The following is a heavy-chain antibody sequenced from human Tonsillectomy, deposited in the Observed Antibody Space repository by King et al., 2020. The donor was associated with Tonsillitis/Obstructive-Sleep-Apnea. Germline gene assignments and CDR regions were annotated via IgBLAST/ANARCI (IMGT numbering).Heavy chain of an antibody. CDR3: AGVDDYIWGSYRSGYFDY. D-gene: IGHD3-16*02. J-gene: IGHJ4*02. V-gene: IGHV3-48*02. Sequence: VQLVESGGGLVQPGGSLRLSCAASGFTFSSYSMNWVRQAPGKGLEWVSYISSSSSTIYYADSVKGRFTISRDNAKNSLYLQMNSLRDEDTAVYYFAGVDDYIWGSYRSGYFDYWGQGTLVTVSS. CDR1: GFTFSSYS. CDR2: ISSSSSTI.